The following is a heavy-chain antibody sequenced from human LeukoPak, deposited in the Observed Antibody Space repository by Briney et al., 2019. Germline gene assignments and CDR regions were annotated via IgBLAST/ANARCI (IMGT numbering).Heavy chain of an antibody. D-gene: IGHD3-9*01. Sequence: PSETLSLTCTVSGGSISSYYWSWIRQPPGKGLEWIGYIYYSGSTSYNPSLKSRVTISVDTSKNQFSLKLGSVTAADTAVYYCARGILTGYDCWGQGTLVTVSS. V-gene: IGHV4-59*01. CDR2: IYYSGST. J-gene: IGHJ4*02. CDR3: ARGILTGYDC. CDR1: GGSISSYY.